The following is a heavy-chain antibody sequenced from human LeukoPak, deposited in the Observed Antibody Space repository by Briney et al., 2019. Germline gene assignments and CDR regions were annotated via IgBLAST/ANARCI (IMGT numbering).Heavy chain of an antibody. D-gene: IGHD7-27*01. V-gene: IGHV4-39*07. CDR1: GGSISSTPYY. CDR2: LFYSGST. CDR3: AKEPTGAKTFDS. J-gene: IGHJ4*02. Sequence: PSETLFLTCTVSGGSISSTPYYWGWIRQPPGKGLEWIGSLFYSGSTYYNPSLKSRVTISVDTSNNQVSLILRSVTAADTAVYFCAKEPTGAKTFDSWGQGTLVTVSS.